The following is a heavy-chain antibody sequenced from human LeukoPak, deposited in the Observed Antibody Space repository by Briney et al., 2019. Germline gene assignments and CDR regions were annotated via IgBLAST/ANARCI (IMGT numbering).Heavy chain of an antibody. V-gene: IGHV4-59*11. Sequence: SETLSLTCTVSGGSISSHYWSWIRQPPGKGLEWIGYIYYSGSTNYNPSLKSRVTISVDTSKNQFSLKLSSVTAADTAVYYCARTYYDFWSGYKYYYYMDVWGKGTTVTVSS. CDR2: IYYSGST. J-gene: IGHJ6*03. CDR3: ARTYYDFWSGYKYYYYMDV. CDR1: GGSISSHY. D-gene: IGHD3-3*01.